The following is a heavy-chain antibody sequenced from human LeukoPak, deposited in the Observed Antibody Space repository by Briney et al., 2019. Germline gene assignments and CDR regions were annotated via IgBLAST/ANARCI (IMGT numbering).Heavy chain of an antibody. V-gene: IGHV3-33*01. CDR2: IGFDGSNK. CDR3: ARGDIVVVPAATDYYYGMDV. D-gene: IGHD2-2*01. CDR1: GFTFSSYG. Sequence: PGRSLRLSCAASGFTFSSYGMHWVRQAPGKGLEWGAVIGFDGSNKNYADSVKGRFTISRDNSKNTVYLQMNSLRAEDTAVYYCARGDIVVVPAATDYYYGMDVWGQGTTVTVSS. J-gene: IGHJ6*02.